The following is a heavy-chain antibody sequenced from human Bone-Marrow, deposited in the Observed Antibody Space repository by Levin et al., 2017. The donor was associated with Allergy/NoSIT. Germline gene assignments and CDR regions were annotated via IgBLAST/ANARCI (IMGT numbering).Heavy chain of an antibody. CDR1: GFTFSSYA. CDR3: AKDPAPSVLELPY. Sequence: PGGSLRLSCAVSGFTFSSYAMSWVRQAPGKGLEWVSAISASGGGTYYADSVKGRFTISRDNSKNTLYLQMNSLRAEDTAVYYCAKDPAPSVLELPYWGQGTLVTVSS. D-gene: IGHD1-7*01. J-gene: IGHJ4*02. V-gene: IGHV3-23*01. CDR2: ISASGGGT.